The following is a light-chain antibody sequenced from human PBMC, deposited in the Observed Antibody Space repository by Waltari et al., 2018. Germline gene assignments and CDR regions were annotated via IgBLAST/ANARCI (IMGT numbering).Light chain of an antibody. Sequence: QSALTQPASVSGSPGQSITISCSGTDSDVGAYDFVSWYQQHPGKAPHLIIYEVSNRPAGVSNRFSGSKSGNMASLTISGLQAEDEAEYYCCSFAGRSTWVFGTGTKVTVL. CDR1: DSDVGAYDF. J-gene: IGLJ1*01. V-gene: IGLV2-23*02. CDR2: EVS. CDR3: CSFAGRSTWV.